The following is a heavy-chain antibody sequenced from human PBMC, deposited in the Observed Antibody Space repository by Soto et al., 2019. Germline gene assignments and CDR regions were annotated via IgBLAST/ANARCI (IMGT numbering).Heavy chain of an antibody. Sequence: EVQVLESGGALVQPGGSLRLSCAASGFTFSNYAMSWVRQAPGKGLEWVSSISRSGGTTYYADSVKGRLTLSRDNSKNTLYLQMNSLRVEDTAVYYCAKNNMGYYLDYWGQGTLVTVSS. J-gene: IGHJ4*02. CDR2: ISRSGGTT. D-gene: IGHD3-10*01. CDR3: AKNNMGYYLDY. CDR1: GFTFSNYA. V-gene: IGHV3-23*01.